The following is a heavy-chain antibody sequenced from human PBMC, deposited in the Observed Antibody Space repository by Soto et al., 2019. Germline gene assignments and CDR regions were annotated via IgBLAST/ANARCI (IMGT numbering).Heavy chain of an antibody. Sequence: ASVKVSCKASGGTFSSYAISWVRQAPGQGLEWMGGIIPIFGTANYAQKFQGRVTITADKSTSTAYVELSSLRSEDTAVYYCARDYAYNHFDYWGQGTLVTVSS. D-gene: IGHD1-1*01. V-gene: IGHV1-69*06. J-gene: IGHJ4*02. CDR2: IIPIFGTA. CDR1: GGTFSSYA. CDR3: ARDYAYNHFDY.